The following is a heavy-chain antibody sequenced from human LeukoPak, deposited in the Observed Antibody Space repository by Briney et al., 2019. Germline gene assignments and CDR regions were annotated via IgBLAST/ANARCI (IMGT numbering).Heavy chain of an antibody. J-gene: IGHJ3*02. V-gene: IGHV4-34*01. CDR2: INHSGST. Sequence: ASETPSLTCAVYGGSFSGYYWSWIRQPPGKGLEWIGEINHSGSTNHNPSLKSRVTISVDTSKNQFSLKLSSVTAADTAVYYCARDTYDAFDIWGQGTMVTVSS. D-gene: IGHD2-2*02. CDR1: GGSFSGYY. CDR3: ARDTYDAFDI.